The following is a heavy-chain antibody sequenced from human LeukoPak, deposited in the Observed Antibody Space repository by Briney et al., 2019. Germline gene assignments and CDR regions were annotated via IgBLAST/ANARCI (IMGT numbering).Heavy chain of an antibody. CDR2: VHHSVTA. CDR3: ASLGGYYESSSYSQLDAFDI. V-gene: IGHV4-59*01. Sequence: PSETLSLTCTVSNGSISNYFWSWIRQPPGKGLEWIGYVHHSVTANYNPSLMSRVNISIDTSEYRLSLKLSSVTAADTALYYCASLGGYYESSSYSQLDAFDIWGQGTVVTVSS. CDR1: NGSISNYF. J-gene: IGHJ3*02. D-gene: IGHD3-22*01.